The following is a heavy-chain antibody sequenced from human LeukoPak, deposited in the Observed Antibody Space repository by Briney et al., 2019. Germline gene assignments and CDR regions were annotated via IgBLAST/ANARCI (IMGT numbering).Heavy chain of an antibody. D-gene: IGHD2-2*02. J-gene: IGHJ6*03. CDR1: GFTFSGSA. Sequence: PGGSLKLSCAASGFTFSGSAMHWVRQASGKGLEWVGRIRSKANSYATAYAASVKGRFTISRDDSKNTAYLQMNSLKTEDTAVYYCTRELVPAAIQGPYYYYMDVWGKGTTVTVSS. CDR2: IRSKANSYAT. V-gene: IGHV3-73*01. CDR3: TRELVPAAIQGPYYYYMDV.